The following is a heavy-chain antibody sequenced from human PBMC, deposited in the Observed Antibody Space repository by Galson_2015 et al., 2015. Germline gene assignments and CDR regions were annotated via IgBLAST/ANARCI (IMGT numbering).Heavy chain of an antibody. J-gene: IGHJ6*02. CDR1: GYSFTSYW. D-gene: IGHD2-21*01. Sequence: QSGAEVKKPGESLKISCKGSGYSFTSYWIGRVRQMPGKGLEWMGIIYPDDSDTRYSPSFQGQVTISADKSISTAYLQWSSLKASDTAMYYCARQVKGPTYYYYGMDVWGQGTTVTVSS. CDR2: IYPDDSDT. CDR3: ARQVKGPTYYYYGMDV. V-gene: IGHV5-51*01.